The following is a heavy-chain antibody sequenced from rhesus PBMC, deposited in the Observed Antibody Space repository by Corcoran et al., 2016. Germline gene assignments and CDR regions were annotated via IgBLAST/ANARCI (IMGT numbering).Heavy chain of an antibody. V-gene: IGHV4-122*02. D-gene: IGHD6-13*01. CDR1: GGSISSGYYY. Sequence: QVQLQESGPGLVKPSETLSLTRAVSGGSISSGYYYWSWIRQPPGKGREWIGYITYSGSTRYNPSLKRRVTISRDTSKNQFSLKLSSVTAADTAVYYCARDTSSWSIDYWGQGVLVTVSS. CDR2: ITYSGST. J-gene: IGHJ4*01. CDR3: ARDTSSWSIDY.